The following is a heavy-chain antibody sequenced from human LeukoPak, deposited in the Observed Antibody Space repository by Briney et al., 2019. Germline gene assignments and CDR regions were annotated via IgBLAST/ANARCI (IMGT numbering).Heavy chain of an antibody. V-gene: IGHV3-23*01. CDR1: GFTFSSYA. D-gene: IGHD6-19*01. J-gene: IGHJ4*02. Sequence: TGGSLRLACAASGFTFSSYAMGWVRQAPGKVLEWVSAISGRGGSTYYADSVKGRFTISRDNSKNTLYLQMKSLRAEDTAVYYCAKPPSSGSGWMTFDYWGQGTLVTVSS. CDR3: AKPPSSGSGWMTFDY. CDR2: ISGRGGST.